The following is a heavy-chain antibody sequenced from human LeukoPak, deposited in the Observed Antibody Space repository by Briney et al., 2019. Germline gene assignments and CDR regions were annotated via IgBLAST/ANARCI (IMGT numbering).Heavy chain of an antibody. CDR1: GGSISSSSYY. J-gene: IGHJ6*03. CDR2: IYYSGST. CDR3: ARHSSSSGVGYYYYYMDV. D-gene: IGHD1-26*01. V-gene: IGHV4-39*01. Sequence: SETLSLTCTVSGGSISSSSYYWGWIRQPPGKGLEWIGSIYYSGSTYYNPSLKSRVTISVDTSKNQFSLKLSSVTAADTAVYYCARHSSSSGVGYYYYYMDVWGKGTTVTVSS.